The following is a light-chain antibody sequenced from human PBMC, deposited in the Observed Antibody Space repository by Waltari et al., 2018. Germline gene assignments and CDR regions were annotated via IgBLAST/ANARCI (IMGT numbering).Light chain of an antibody. Sequence: QSALTQPASVSGSPGPSITISCTGTNRAVGSYKHVSWYQQHPGKAPKLMIFEVTKRPSGVPNRFSGSKSGNTASLTISGLQAEDEADYYCCSYAGRITFVVFGGGTKLTVL. CDR2: EVT. CDR3: CSYAGRITFVV. CDR1: NRAVGSYKH. J-gene: IGLJ2*01. V-gene: IGLV2-23*02.